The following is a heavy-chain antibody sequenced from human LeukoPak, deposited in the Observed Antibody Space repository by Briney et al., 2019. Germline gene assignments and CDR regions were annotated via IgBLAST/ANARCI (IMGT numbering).Heavy chain of an antibody. CDR2: IYPDDSDT. Sequence: GVSLKISCKGSGYSFTNYWIGWVRQMPGKGLEWMGIIYPDDSDTRYSPSFQGQVTISADKSTSTAYLQWSSLKASDTAMYYCATTRISSGWPFFDFWGQGTLVTVSS. D-gene: IGHD6-19*01. CDR3: ATTRISSGWPFFDF. V-gene: IGHV5-51*01. CDR1: GYSFTNYW. J-gene: IGHJ4*02.